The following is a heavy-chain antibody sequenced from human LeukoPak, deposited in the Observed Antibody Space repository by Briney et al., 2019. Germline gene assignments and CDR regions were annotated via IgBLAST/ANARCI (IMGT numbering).Heavy chain of an antibody. CDR1: GGSISSYY. D-gene: IGHD4-17*01. Sequence: SETLSLTCTVSGGSISSYYWSWIRQPPGKGLEWIGEINHSGSTNYNPSLKSRVTISVDTSKNQFSLKLSSVTAADTAVYYCARVSPQPTAMTTVTYYFDYWGQGTLVTVSS. J-gene: IGHJ4*02. CDR3: ARVSPQPTAMTTVTYYFDY. V-gene: IGHV4-34*01. CDR2: INHSGST.